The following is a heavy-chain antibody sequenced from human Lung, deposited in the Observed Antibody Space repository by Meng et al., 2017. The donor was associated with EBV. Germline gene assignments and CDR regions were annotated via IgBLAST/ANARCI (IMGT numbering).Heavy chain of an antibody. J-gene: IGHJ4*02. CDR1: GDSVSSSSAA. D-gene: IGHD1-7*01. CDR2: TYYRSKWYN. CDR3: ASSRPLAGNWNYHY. Sequence: GQPQPSGPGLVKPSQTPSLTCFISGDSVSSSSAAWTWIRQSPSRGLEWLGRTYYRSKWYNDYAVFVKSRITINPDTSKNQFSLQLNSVTPEDTAVYYCASSRPLAGNWNYHYWGQGTLVTVSS. V-gene: IGHV6-1*01.